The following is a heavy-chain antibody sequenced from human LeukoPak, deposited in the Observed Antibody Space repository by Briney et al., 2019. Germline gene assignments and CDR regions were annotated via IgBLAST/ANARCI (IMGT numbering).Heavy chain of an antibody. V-gene: IGHV3-66*01. D-gene: IGHD1-14*01. CDR3: ATGYY. CDR1: GFTVSSNY. J-gene: IGHJ4*02. CDR2: IYSGGTT. Sequence: QPGGSLRLSCAASGFTVSSNYLSWVRQAPGKGLGWGSVIYSGGTTYYAESVKGRFTISRDNAKNMLYLQMNSLGAEDTAVYYCATGYYWGQGTLVTVSS.